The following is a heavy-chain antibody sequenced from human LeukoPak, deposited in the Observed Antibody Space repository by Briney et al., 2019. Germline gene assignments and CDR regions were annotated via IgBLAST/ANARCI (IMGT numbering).Heavy chain of an antibody. Sequence: PSETLSLTCTVSGGSISSYYWSWIRQPAGKGLEWIGRIYTSGSTNYNPSLKSRVTMSVDTSKNQFSLKLSSVTAADTAVYYCARDPSGSLTTTYFDYWGQGTLVTVSS. J-gene: IGHJ4*02. CDR2: IYTSGST. V-gene: IGHV4-4*07. CDR3: ARDPSGSLTTTYFDY. D-gene: IGHD1-26*01. CDR1: GGSISSYY.